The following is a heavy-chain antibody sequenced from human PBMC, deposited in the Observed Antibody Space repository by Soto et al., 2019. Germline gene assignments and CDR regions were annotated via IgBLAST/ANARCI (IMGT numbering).Heavy chain of an antibody. CDR3: ARRKYSSGHYGLGV. CDR2: IYPDDSDT. CDR1: GFNFPTFW. D-gene: IGHD3-22*01. Sequence: PGESLKISCKHSGFNFPTFWIAWVLQMPGKGLEWMGTIYPDDSDTRYSPSFQGQVTISADKSIQTAYLQWGSLKASDSALYYCARRKYSSGHYGLGVWGQGTPVTVSS. V-gene: IGHV5-51*01. J-gene: IGHJ6*02.